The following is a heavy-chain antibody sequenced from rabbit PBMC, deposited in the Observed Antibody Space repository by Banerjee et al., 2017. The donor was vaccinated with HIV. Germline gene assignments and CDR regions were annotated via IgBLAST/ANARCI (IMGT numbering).Heavy chain of an antibody. CDR2: IYTGSSGST. V-gene: IGHV1S45*01. D-gene: IGHD4-2*01. Sequence: QEQLVESGGGLVQPGGSLKLSCKASGFDFSSYGVCWVRQAPGKGPEWIACIYTGSSGSTAYASWAKGRFTISKASSTTVTLQMTSLTAADTATYFCARNMGYIGYAGDGHGNNLWGPGTLVTVS. CDR3: ARNMGYIGYAGDGHGNNL. CDR1: GFDFSSYG. J-gene: IGHJ4*01.